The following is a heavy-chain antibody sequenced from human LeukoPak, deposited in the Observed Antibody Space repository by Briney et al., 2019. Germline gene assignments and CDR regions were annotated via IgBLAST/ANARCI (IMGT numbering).Heavy chain of an antibody. J-gene: IGHJ4*02. CDR3: ARDYYGTYGHDY. V-gene: IGHV3-21*01. CDR2: ISGSTIYI. CDR1: GFTFSSYG. Sequence: PGGSLRLSCAASGFTFSSYGMNWVRQAPGKGLEWVSSISGSTIYIYYADSLKGRFTISRDNAKNSLYLQMNSLRAEETAVYYCARDYYGTYGHDYWGQGTLVTAPS. D-gene: IGHD1-7*01.